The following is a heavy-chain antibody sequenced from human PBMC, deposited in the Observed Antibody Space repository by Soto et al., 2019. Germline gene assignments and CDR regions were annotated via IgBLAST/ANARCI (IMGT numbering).Heavy chain of an antibody. CDR2: ISYDGSNK. CDR1: GFTFSSYG. CDR3: AKDYGGPRGYFDY. J-gene: IGHJ4*02. Sequence: LRLSCAASGFTFSSYGMHWVRQAPGKGLEWVAVISYDGSNKYYADSVKGRFTISRDNSKNTLYLQMNSLRAEDTAVYYCAKDYGGPRGYFDYWGQGTLVTVSS. D-gene: IGHD4-17*01. V-gene: IGHV3-30*18.